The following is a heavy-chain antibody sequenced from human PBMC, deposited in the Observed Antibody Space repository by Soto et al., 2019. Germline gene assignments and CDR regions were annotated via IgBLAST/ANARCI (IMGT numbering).Heavy chain of an antibody. CDR1: GFTFGDYA. V-gene: IGHV3-49*03. CDR2: IRSKAYGGTT. Sequence: GGSLRLSCTASGFTFGDYAMSWFRQAPGKGLEWVGFIRSKAYGGTTEYAASVKGRFTVSRDDSKSIAYLQMNSLKTEDTAVYYCTRDGESGSYLWYYYYGMDVWGQGTTVTVSS. D-gene: IGHD1-26*01. J-gene: IGHJ6*02. CDR3: TRDGESGSYLWYYYYGMDV.